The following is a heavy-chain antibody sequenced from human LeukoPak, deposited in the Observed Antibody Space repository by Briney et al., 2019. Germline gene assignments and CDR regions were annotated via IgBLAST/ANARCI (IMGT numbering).Heavy chain of an antibody. Sequence: SETLSLTCTVSGGSISSYYWSWIRQPPGKGLEWIGYIYYSGSTNYNPSLKSRVTISVDTSKNQFSLKLSSVTAADTAVYYCARGGWSTFDPWGQGTLVTVSS. CDR1: GGSISSYY. V-gene: IGHV4-59*08. D-gene: IGHD2-15*01. CDR2: IYYSGST. J-gene: IGHJ5*02. CDR3: ARGGWSTFDP.